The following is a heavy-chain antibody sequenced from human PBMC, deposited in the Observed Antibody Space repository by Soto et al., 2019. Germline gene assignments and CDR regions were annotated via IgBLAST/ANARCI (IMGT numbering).Heavy chain of an antibody. CDR1: GGTFSSYT. V-gene: IGHV1-69*04. J-gene: IGHJ2*01. CDR3: EREKLVVTAIPHPAPVPSFVY. D-gene: IGHD2-21*02. Sequence: SVKVSCKASGGTFSSYTISWVRQAPGQGLEWMGRIIPILGIANYAQKFQGRVTITADKSTSTAYMELSSLRSEDTAVYYCEREKLVVTAIPHPAPVPSFVYRGR. CDR2: IIPILGIA.